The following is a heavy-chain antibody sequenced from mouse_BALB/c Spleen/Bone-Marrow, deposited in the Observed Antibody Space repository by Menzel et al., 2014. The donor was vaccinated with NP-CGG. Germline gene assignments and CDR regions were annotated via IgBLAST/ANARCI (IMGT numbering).Heavy chain of an antibody. V-gene: IGHV14-3*02. D-gene: IGHD1-1*01. Sequence: EVHLVESGAELVKPGASVKLSCTASGFNIEDTYMHWVKQRPEQGLEWIGRIDPANGNTKYDPKFQGRATITADTSSNPAYLQLSSLTSEDTAVYYCARYYYGSSLLDYWGQGTTLTVSS. J-gene: IGHJ2*01. CDR2: IDPANGNT. CDR1: GFNIEDTY. CDR3: ARYYYGSSLLDY.